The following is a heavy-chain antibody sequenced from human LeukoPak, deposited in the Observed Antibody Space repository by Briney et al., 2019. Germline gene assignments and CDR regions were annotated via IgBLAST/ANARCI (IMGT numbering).Heavy chain of an antibody. V-gene: IGHV1-18*01. D-gene: IGHD4-23*01. CDR3: ARQGYSGHSQGAADY. Sequence: GASVKVSCKASGYTFTSYGISWVRQAPGQGLEWMGWISAYNCNTNYAQKYQCRVTMTTDTSTSTAHMELRSLRSDDTAVYYCARQGYSGHSQGAADYWGQGTLVTVSS. CDR1: GYTFTSYG. J-gene: IGHJ4*02. CDR2: ISAYNCNT.